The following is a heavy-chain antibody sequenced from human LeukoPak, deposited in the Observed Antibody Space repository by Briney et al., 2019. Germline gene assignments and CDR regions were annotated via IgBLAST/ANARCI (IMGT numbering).Heavy chain of an antibody. CDR1: GGSFSGYY. D-gene: IGHD6-6*01. CDR2: INHSGST. CDR3: AKVLWGGGGASSSPWVNWFDP. Sequence: SETLSLTCAVYGGSFSGYYWSWIRQPPGKGLEWIGEINHSGSTNYNLSLKSRVTISVDTSKNQFSLKLSSVTAADTAVYYCAKVLWGGGGASSSPWVNWFDPWGQGTLVTVSS. J-gene: IGHJ5*02. V-gene: IGHV4-34*01.